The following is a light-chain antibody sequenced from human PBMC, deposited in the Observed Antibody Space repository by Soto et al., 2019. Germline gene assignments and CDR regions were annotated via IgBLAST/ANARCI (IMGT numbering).Light chain of an antibody. CDR1: SSDVGGYNY. V-gene: IGLV2-14*01. CDR2: EVT. J-gene: IGLJ1*01. CDR3: SSFTSRFTFNYI. Sequence: QSVLTQPASVSGSPGQSITISCTGTSSDVGGYNYVSWYQQHPGKAPKIIIYEVTNRPSGVSNRFPGSKSGNTASLTISGLQAEDDADYYYSSFTSRFTFNYIFGTGTKVTVL.